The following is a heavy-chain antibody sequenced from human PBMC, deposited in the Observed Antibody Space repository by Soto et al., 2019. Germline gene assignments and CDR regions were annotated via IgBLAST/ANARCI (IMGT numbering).Heavy chain of an antibody. J-gene: IGHJ3*02. D-gene: IGHD2-15*01. CDR2: IYYSGST. Sequence: SETLSLTCTVSGGSISSSSYYWGWIRQPPGKGLEWIGSIYYSGSTYYNPSLKSRVTISVDTSKNQFSLKLSSVTAADTAVYYCAREWLPGGYCSGGSCYGIAFDIWGQGTMVTVSS. V-gene: IGHV4-39*07. CDR1: GGSISSSSYY. CDR3: AREWLPGGYCSGGSCYGIAFDI.